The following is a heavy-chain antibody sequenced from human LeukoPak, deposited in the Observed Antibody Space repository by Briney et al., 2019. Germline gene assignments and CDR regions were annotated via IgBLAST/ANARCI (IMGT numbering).Heavy chain of an antibody. CDR3: ARVFTYYYDSSGYALFDY. Sequence: SETLSLTCAVSGGSISGYYWNWIRQPPGKGLEWIGYIYYSGSTNYSPSLKSRVTISVDTSKNQFSLKLSSVTAADTAVYYCARVFTYYYDSSGYALFDYWGQGTLVTVSS. D-gene: IGHD3-22*01. V-gene: IGHV4-59*01. CDR2: IYYSGST. CDR1: GGSISGYY. J-gene: IGHJ4*02.